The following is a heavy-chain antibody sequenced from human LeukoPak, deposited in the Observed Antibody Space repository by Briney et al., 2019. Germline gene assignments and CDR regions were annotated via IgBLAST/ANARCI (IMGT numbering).Heavy chain of an antibody. V-gene: IGHV1-46*01. CDR3: ARGGRTVSTLYYYYYGMDV. Sequence: GASVNVSCKASGYTFTSYYMHWVRQAPGQGLEWMGIINPSGGSTSYAQKFQGRVTMTRDTSTSTVYMELSSLRSEDTAVYYCARGGRTVSTLYYYYYGMDVWGQGTTVTVSS. J-gene: IGHJ6*02. D-gene: IGHD4-11*01. CDR1: GYTFTSYY. CDR2: INPSGGST.